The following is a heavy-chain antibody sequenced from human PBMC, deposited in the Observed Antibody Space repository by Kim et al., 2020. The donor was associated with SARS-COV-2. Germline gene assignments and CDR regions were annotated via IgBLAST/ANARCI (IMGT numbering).Heavy chain of an antibody. J-gene: IGHJ4*02. V-gene: IGHV3-30*02. D-gene: IGHD4-17*01. CDR3: AKTRTRGDRNPFDY. Sequence: ADSVKGRFTITRDNSKNTLYLQMNSLRAEDTAVYYCAKTRTRGDRNPFDYWGQGTLVTVSS.